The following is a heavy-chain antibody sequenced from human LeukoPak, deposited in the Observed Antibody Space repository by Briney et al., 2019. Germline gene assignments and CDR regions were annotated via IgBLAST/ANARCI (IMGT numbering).Heavy chain of an antibody. V-gene: IGHV4-30-4*01. CDR1: GGSISSGDYY. Sequence: SQTLSLTCTVSGGSISSGDYYWSWIRQPPGKGLEWIGYIYYSGSTYYNPFLKSRVTISEDTSKNQFSLKLSSVTAADTAVYYCASDGGIWGGYRLPLWGQGTLVTVSS. CDR2: IYYSGST. CDR3: ASDGGIWGGYRLPL. J-gene: IGHJ4*02. D-gene: IGHD3-16*02.